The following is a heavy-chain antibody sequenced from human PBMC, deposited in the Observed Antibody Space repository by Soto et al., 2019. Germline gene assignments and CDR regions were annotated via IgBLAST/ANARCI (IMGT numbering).Heavy chain of an antibody. V-gene: IGHV1-69*13. CDR3: ARTPGIAAARNPYYFDY. Sequence: ASVKVSCKASGGTFSSYAISWVRQAPGQGPEWMGGIIPIFGTANYAQKFQGRVTITADESTSTAYMELSSLRSEDTAVYYCARTPGIAAARNPYYFDYWGQGTLVTVSS. J-gene: IGHJ4*02. D-gene: IGHD6-13*01. CDR1: GGTFSSYA. CDR2: IIPIFGTA.